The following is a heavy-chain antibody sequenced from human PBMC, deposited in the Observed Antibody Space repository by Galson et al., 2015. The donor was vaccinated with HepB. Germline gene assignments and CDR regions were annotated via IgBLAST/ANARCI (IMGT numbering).Heavy chain of an antibody. D-gene: IGHD1-14*01. V-gene: IGHV3-33*01. Sequence: SLRLSCAASGFTFRSYGMHWVRQAPGKGLEWVAVIWYDGSTKYYAESVKGRFTISRDNSKNTLYLQMNSLRAGDTAVYYCARDSPPGEYYIDYWGQGSLVTVSS. CDR2: IWYDGSTK. J-gene: IGHJ4*02. CDR1: GFTFRSYG. CDR3: ARDSPPGEYYIDY.